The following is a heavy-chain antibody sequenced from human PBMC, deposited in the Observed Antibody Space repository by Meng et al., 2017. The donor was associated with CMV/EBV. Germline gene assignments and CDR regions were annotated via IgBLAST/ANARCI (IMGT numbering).Heavy chain of an antibody. J-gene: IGHJ4*02. V-gene: IGHV3-11*04. D-gene: IGHD6-13*01. CDR3: ARASPGSSWWFDY. CDR2: INPLSSTI. CDR1: GFTFSDYY. Sequence: GESLKISCAGSGFTFSDYYFSWIRQAPGTGLQWVSYINPLSSTIYYADSVKGRFTISRDNAKNSLYLQMNSLRAKDTALYYCARASPGSSWWFDYWGQGTLVTVSS.